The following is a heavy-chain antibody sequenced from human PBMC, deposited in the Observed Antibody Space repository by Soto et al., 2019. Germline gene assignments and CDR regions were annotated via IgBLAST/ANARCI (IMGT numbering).Heavy chain of an antibody. Sequence: EVQLVESGGGLVQPGRSLRLSCAASGFTFDDYAMHWVRQAPGKGLEWVSGISWNSGSIGYADSVKGRITISRDNAKNSMDLQMNSLRAEDTALYYCAKDRAYGSDAFDIWGQGTMVTVSS. CDR1: GFTFDDYA. CDR2: ISWNSGSI. V-gene: IGHV3-9*01. CDR3: AKDRAYGSDAFDI. D-gene: IGHD3-10*01. J-gene: IGHJ3*02.